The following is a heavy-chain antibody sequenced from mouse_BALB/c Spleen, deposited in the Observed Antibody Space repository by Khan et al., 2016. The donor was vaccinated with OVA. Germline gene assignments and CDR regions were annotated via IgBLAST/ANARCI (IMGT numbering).Heavy chain of an antibody. CDR2: IWAGGST. Sequence: QVQLKQSGPGLVAPSQSLSITCTVSGFSLTNYGVHWLRQPPGKGLEWLGVIWAGGSTNYNSALMSRLSISKDNSKGQVFLKMNSLQTDDIAMYYCATLYGDEPYGGQGTLVTVSA. CDR3: ATLYGDEPY. D-gene: IGHD2-13*01. CDR1: GFSLTNYG. V-gene: IGHV2-9*02. J-gene: IGHJ3*01.